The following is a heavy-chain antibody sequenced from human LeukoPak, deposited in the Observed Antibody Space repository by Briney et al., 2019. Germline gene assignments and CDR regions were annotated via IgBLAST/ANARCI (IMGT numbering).Heavy chain of an antibody. D-gene: IGHD3-22*01. CDR3: ARGSTYYDSSGQVPFDY. CDR2: INSGGSGT. Sequence: PGGSLRLSCAASGFPFSSYWMHWVRQAPGKGLVWVSRINSGGSGTSYADSVKGRFTISRDNAKNTLYLQMNSLRAEDTAVYYCARGSTYYDSSGQVPFDYWGQGTLVTVSS. V-gene: IGHV3-74*01. J-gene: IGHJ4*02. CDR1: GFPFSSYW.